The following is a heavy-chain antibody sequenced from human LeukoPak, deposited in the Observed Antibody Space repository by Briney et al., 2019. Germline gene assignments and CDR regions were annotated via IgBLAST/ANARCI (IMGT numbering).Heavy chain of an antibody. J-gene: IGHJ4*02. CDR2: ISGSGGST. D-gene: IGHD6-25*01. CDR3: AKDSSGRLDY. CDR1: GFTVSSNY. Sequence: GGSLRLSCAASGFTVSSNYMSWVRQAPGKGLEWVSAISGSGGSTYYADSVKGRFTISRDNSKNTLYLQMNSLRAEDTAVYYCAKDSSGRLDYWGQGTLVTVSS. V-gene: IGHV3-23*01.